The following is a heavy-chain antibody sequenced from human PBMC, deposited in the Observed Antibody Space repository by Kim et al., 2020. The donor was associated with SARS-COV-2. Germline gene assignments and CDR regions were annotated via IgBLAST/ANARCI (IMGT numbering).Heavy chain of an antibody. D-gene: IGHD4-17*01. CDR3: ARTNYGDYRGTFDI. Sequence: ADSVKGRFTISRDNAKNTLYLQMNSLRAEDTAVYYCARTNYGDYRGTFDIWGRGTLVTVSS. J-gene: IGHJ3*02. V-gene: IGHV3-74*01.